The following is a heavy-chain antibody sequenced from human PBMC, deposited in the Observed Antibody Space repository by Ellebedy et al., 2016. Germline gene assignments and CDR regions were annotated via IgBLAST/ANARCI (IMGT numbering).Heavy chain of an antibody. Sequence: SLKISXAASGFTFSSYGMHWVRQAPGKGLEWVAVISYDGSNKYYADSVKGRFTISRDNSKNTLYLQMNSLRAEDTAVYYCAKTEDIDYWGQGTLVTVSS. V-gene: IGHV3-30*18. J-gene: IGHJ4*02. CDR2: ISYDGSNK. CDR1: GFTFSSYG. D-gene: IGHD2-15*01. CDR3: AKTEDIDY.